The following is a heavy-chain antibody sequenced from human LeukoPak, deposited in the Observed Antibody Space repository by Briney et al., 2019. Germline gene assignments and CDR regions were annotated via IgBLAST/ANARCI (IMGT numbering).Heavy chain of an antibody. CDR1: GCDVTSSY. CDR3: ARVSGAGYPLAH. V-gene: IGHV3-66*01. CDR2: IYGGGNP. Sequence: GGSLRLSCAASGCDVTSSYISWVRHAPGKGLQWVSIIYGGGNPFYADSVKGRFIISRDSSKNTVDLQLNSLRADDTAVYYCARVSGAGYPLAHWGQGTLVTVSS. D-gene: IGHD3-10*01. J-gene: IGHJ4*02.